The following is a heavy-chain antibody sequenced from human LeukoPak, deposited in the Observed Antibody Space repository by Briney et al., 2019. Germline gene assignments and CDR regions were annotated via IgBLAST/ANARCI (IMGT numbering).Heavy chain of an antibody. V-gene: IGHV4-39*07. CDR2: IYHSGST. CDR1: GGSISSSSYY. D-gene: IGHD3-10*01. Sequence: SETLSLTCTVSGGSISSSSYYWGWIRQPPGKGLEWIGSIYHSGSTYYNPSLKSRVTISVDTSKNQFSLKLSSVTAADMAVYYCARVGAPLYYYGSGSGGWFDPWGQGTLVTVSS. J-gene: IGHJ5*02. CDR3: ARVGAPLYYYGSGSGGWFDP.